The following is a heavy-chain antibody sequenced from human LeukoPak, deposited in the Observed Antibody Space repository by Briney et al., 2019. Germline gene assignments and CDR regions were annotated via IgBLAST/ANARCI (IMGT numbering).Heavy chain of an antibody. D-gene: IGHD3-10*01. V-gene: IGHV1-18*01. J-gene: IGHJ6*03. CDR2: ISAYNGNT. CDR1: GYTFTSYG. CDR3: ARALGFGEAYYYYYYYMDV. Sequence: ASVKVSCKASGYTFTSYGISWVRQAPGQGLEWMGWISAYNGNTNYAQKLQGRVTMTTDTSTSTAYMELRSLRSDDTAVYYCARALGFGEAYYYYYYYMDVWGKGTTVTVSS.